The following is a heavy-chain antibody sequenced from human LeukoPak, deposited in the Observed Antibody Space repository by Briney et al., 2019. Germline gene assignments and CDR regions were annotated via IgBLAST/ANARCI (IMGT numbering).Heavy chain of an antibody. V-gene: IGHV3-9*01. J-gene: IGHJ5*02. Sequence: PGGSLRLSCTVSGFTFDDYAMHWVRHTPGKGLEWVAGITWNRDNIGYGDSVKGRFTISRDNAKNSLYLQMNSLRAEDTAVYYCARFTPGPDFWSGYSEEGNWFDPWGQGTLVTVSS. CDR1: GFTFDDYA. CDR3: ARFTPGPDFWSGYSEEGNWFDP. D-gene: IGHD3-3*01. CDR2: ITWNRDNI.